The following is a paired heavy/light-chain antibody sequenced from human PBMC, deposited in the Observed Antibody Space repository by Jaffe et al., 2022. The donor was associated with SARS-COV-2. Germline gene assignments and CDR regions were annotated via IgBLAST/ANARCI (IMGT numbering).Heavy chain of an antibody. CDR2: ISSSGSTI. J-gene: IGHJ3*02. D-gene: IGHD3-22*01. Sequence: QVQLVESGGGLVKPGGSLRLSCAASGFTFSDYYMSWIRQAPGKGLEWVSYISSSGSTIYYADSVKGRFTISRDNAKNSLYLQMNSLRAEDTAVYYCARGEDSSGYLRVVGAFDIWGQGTMVTVSS. V-gene: IGHV3-11*01. CDR3: ARGEDSSGYLRVVGAFDI. CDR1: GFTFSDYY.
Light chain of an antibody. V-gene: IGLV3-21*02. Sequence: SYVLTQPPSVSVAPGQTARITCGGNNIGSKSVHWYQQKPGQAPVLVVYDDSDRPSGIPERFSGSNSGNTATLTISRVEAGDEADYYCQVWDSSSDHPGVFGGGTKLTVL. CDR1: NIGSKS. J-gene: IGLJ2*01. CDR3: QVWDSSSDHPGV. CDR2: DDS.